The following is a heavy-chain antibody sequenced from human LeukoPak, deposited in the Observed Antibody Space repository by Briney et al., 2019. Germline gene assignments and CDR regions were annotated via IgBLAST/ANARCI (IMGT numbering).Heavy chain of an antibody. D-gene: IGHD2/OR15-2a*01. CDR1: GVTLSNYA. CDR2: ISSSGSGGNT. J-gene: IGHJ4*02. V-gene: IGHV3-23*01. Sequence: QTGGSLRLSCVASGVTLSNYAMSWARQAPGKGLEWVSGISSSGSGGNTYYADSVKGRFTISKDNAKNTVYLQMNNLRAEDTAVYYCVSFYETYWGRGTLVTVSS. CDR3: VSFYETY.